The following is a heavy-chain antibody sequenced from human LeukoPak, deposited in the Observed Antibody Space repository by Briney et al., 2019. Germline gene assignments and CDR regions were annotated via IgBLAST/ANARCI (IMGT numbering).Heavy chain of an antibody. CDR2: FDSADGEA. CDR3: ATAVWGLRWSTWYLDL. J-gene: IGHJ2*01. V-gene: IGHV1-24*01. Sequence: ASVKVSCKVSGYTLTELSMHWVRQAPGKGLEWMGGFDSADGEAMYAQMFQGRVTMTEDTSTNTTYMELSSLKSEDTAVYYCATAVWGLRWSTWYLDLWGRGTLLSVTA. CDR1: GYTLTELS. D-gene: IGHD4-23*01.